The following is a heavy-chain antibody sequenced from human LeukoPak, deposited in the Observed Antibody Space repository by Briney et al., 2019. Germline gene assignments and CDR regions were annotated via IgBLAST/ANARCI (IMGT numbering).Heavy chain of an antibody. CDR2: INPNSGGT. J-gene: IGHJ2*01. CDR3: ALLDSITMIVVVNGNKWYFDL. V-gene: IGHV1-2*02. Sequence: ASVKVSCKASGCTFTGYYMHWVRQAPGQGLEWMGWINPNSGGTNYAQKFQGRVTMTRDTSISTAYMELSRLRSDDTAVYYCALLDSITMIVVVNGNKWYFDLWGRGTLVTVSS. D-gene: IGHD3-22*01. CDR1: GCTFTGYY.